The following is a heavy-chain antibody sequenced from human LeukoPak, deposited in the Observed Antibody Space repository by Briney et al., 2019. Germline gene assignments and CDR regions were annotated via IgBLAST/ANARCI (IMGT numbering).Heavy chain of an antibody. Sequence: PSETLSLTCTVSGGSISSYYWSWIRQPPGKGLEWIGYIYYSGSTNYNPSLKSRVTISVDTSKNQFSLKLSSVTAADTAVYYCARDRSSSWYGNWFDPWGQGTLVTVSS. CDR2: IYYSGST. CDR3: ARDRSSSWYGNWFDP. CDR1: GGSISSYY. D-gene: IGHD6-13*01. V-gene: IGHV4-59*01. J-gene: IGHJ5*02.